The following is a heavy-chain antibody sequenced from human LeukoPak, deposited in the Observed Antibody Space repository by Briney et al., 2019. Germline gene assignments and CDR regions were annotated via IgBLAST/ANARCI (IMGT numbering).Heavy chain of an antibody. J-gene: IGHJ4*02. CDR3: ARDYGDYHRD. V-gene: IGHV4-38-2*02. CDR1: GYSISSGYY. Sequence: SETLSLTCTVSGYSISSGYYWGWIRQPPGKGLEWIGSIYHSGSTYYNPSLKSRVTISVDTSKNQFSLKLSSVTAADTAVYYCARDYGDYHRDWGQGTLVTVSS. D-gene: IGHD4-17*01. CDR2: IYHSGST.